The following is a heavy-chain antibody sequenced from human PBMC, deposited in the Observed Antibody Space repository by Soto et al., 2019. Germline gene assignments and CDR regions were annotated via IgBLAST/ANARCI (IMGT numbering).Heavy chain of an antibody. CDR2: IYYSGST. V-gene: IGHV4-59*08. CDR3: ARHYGSCFDY. J-gene: IGHJ4*02. Sequence: PSDTLSLTFTVYGCSISSYYWSWIRQPPGKGLEWIGYIYYSGSTNYNPSLKSRVTISVDTSKNQFSLKLSSVTAADTAVYYCARHYGSCFDYWGQGTLVSVAS. D-gene: IGHD3-10*01. CDR1: GCSISSYY.